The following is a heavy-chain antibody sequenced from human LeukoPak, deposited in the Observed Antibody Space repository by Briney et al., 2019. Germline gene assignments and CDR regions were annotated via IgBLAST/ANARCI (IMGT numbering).Heavy chain of an antibody. CDR1: GFTVSSNY. J-gene: IGHJ4*02. CDR3: ARESGSYYGVTLDY. Sequence: GGSLRLSCAASGFTVSSNYMSWVRQAPGKGLEWVSVIYSGGRTEYADSVKGRFTISRDNSKNTLYLQMNSLRAEDTAVYYCARESGSYYGVTLDYWGQGTLVTVSS. CDR2: IYSGGRT. V-gene: IGHV3-66*01. D-gene: IGHD1-26*01.